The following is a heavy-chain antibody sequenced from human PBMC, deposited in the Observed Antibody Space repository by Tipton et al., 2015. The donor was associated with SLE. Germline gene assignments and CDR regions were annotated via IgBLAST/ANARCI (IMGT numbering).Heavy chain of an antibody. J-gene: IGHJ2*01. CDR2: IYYSGST. V-gene: IGHV4-59*12. CDR1: GGSISSYY. Sequence: TLSLTCTVSGGSISSYYWSWIRQPPGKGLEWIGYIYYSGSTNYNPSLKSRVTISVDTSKNHFSLKLSSVTAADTAVYYCARQTSDGWYFDLWGRGTLVTVSS. CDR3: ARQTSDGWYFDL.